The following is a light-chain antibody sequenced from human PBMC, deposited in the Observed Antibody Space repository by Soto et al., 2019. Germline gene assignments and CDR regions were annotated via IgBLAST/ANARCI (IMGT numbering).Light chain of an antibody. CDR3: QQYNNRPPWT. CDR1: QSVSSN. Sequence: IVMTQSPATLSMSLGERATLSCRASQSVSSNLAWYQQIPGQAPRLLIYGASTRAAGIPARFSGSGSGTDFTLTISSLQSEDFAVYYCQQYNNRPPWTFGQGTKVEVK. CDR2: GAS. V-gene: IGKV3-15*01. J-gene: IGKJ1*01.